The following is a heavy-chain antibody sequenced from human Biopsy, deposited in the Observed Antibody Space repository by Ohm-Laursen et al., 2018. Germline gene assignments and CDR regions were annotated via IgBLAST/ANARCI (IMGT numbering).Heavy chain of an antibody. CDR1: GGPSSNYA. CDR3: AADADGYYTEFDY. D-gene: IGHD3-3*01. CDR2: IVPILGHL. Sequence: GASVKVSCKPSGGPSSNYAFSWVRQAPGQGLEWVGRIVPILGHLNYAQRFQGRVSITADKSTTYVYMELRRLTSGDTAVYYCAADADGYYTEFDYWGPGTLVTVSS. V-gene: IGHV1-69*04. J-gene: IGHJ4*02.